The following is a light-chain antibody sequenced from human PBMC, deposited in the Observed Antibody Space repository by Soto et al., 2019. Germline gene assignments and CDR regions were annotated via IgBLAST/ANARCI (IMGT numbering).Light chain of an antibody. CDR2: GAS. Sequence: EIVLTQSPGTLSFSPWESSSLSFVASHIVISXYLAWYQQKPGQAPRLLIYGASSRATGIPDRFSGSGSGTDFTLTISRLEPEDFAMYYCQQYGSSLWTFGQGTKVDIK. V-gene: IGKV3-20*01. CDR3: QQYGSSLWT. J-gene: IGKJ1*01. CDR1: HIVISXY.